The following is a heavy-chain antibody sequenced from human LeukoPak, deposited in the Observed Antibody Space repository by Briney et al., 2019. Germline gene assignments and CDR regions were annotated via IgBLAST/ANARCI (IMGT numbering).Heavy chain of an antibody. J-gene: IGHJ6*03. CDR3: ARHVEIPSAAPDYYYYYYMDV. CDR2: ISSSSDTI. Sequence: GGSLRLSCAASGFSFSTYSMNWVRQAPGKWLEWVAFISSSSDTINYPDSVKGRFTVSRDNARNSLYLQMNSLRVEDTAVYSCARHVEIPSAAPDYYYYYYMDVWGIGTTVTVSS. D-gene: IGHD6-25*01. V-gene: IGHV3-48*04. CDR1: GFSFSTYS.